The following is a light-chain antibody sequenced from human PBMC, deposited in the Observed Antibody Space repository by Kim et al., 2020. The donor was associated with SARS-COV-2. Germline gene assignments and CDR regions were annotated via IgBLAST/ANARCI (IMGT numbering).Light chain of an antibody. J-gene: IGKJ2*01. CDR3: QHYSRFPYT. CDR1: ENIGTW. Sequence: SASVGDRVTITNRASENIGTWFAWYQQKPGRAPSLLIYLASTLESGVPSRFSGTGSGTEFSLSITSLQPDDFATYYCQHYSRFPYTFGQGTKLEI. CDR2: LAS. V-gene: IGKV1-5*03.